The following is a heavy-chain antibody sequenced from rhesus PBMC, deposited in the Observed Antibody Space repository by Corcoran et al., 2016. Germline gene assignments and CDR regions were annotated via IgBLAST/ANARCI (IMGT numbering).Heavy chain of an antibody. J-gene: IGHJ4*01. CDR1: GASISSYW. V-gene: IGHV4-80*01. D-gene: IGHD5-42*01. Sequence: QVQLQESGPGLVKPSETLSLTCAVSGASISSYWWSWIRQPPGKELEWIGKINGNSVSTYSNPSLKSRVTISKDASKNQFSLKLSSVTAADTAVYYCASRGYSGYGGQGVLVTVSS. CDR3: ASRGYSGY. CDR2: INGNSVST.